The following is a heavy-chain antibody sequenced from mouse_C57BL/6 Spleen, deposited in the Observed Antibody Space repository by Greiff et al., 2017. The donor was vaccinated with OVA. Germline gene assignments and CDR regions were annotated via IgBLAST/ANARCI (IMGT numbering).Heavy chain of an antibody. CDR2: IDPETGGT. J-gene: IGHJ4*01. D-gene: IGHD2-1*01. CDR3: KREGVYGNYVDYYAMDY. V-gene: IGHV1-15*01. Sequence: QVQLQQSGAELVRPGASVTLSCKASGYTFTDYEMHWVKQTPVHGLEWIGAIDPETGGTAYNQKFKGKAILTADKSSSTAYMELRSLTSEDSAVYYCKREGVYGNYVDYYAMDYWGQGTSVTVSS. CDR1: GYTFTDYE.